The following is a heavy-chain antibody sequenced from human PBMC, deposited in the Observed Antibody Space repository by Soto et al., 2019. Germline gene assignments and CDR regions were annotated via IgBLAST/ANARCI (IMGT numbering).Heavy chain of an antibody. Sequence: PSETLSLTCSVSVGSISSGGYSWIWIRHPPGKGLEWIGYLYHSGTTYYNPSLKSRVTISGGRSRNQFSLRLSSLTAADTAVYYCARVVDTAMAPPTGYFDLWGRGTLVTVSS. J-gene: IGHJ2*01. CDR1: VGSISSGGYS. V-gene: IGHV4-30-2*01. CDR2: LYHSGTT. CDR3: ARVVDTAMAPPTGYFDL. D-gene: IGHD5-18*01.